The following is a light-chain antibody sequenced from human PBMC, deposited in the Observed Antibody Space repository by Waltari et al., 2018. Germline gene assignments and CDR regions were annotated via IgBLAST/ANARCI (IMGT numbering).Light chain of an antibody. Sequence: QSALTQPASVSGSPGQSITISCTGTSSDVGGYNYVSWYQQHPGKAPKLMIYDVSNRPSGVSYRFSASKSGNTASLTISGLQAEDEADYYCSSYTSSSVVFGGGTKLTVL. J-gene: IGLJ2*01. CDR2: DVS. CDR3: SSYTSSSVV. V-gene: IGLV2-14*01. CDR1: SSDVGGYNY.